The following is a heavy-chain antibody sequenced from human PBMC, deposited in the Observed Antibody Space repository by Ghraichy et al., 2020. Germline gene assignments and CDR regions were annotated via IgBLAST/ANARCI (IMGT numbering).Heavy chain of an antibody. V-gene: IGHV4-59*01. CDR2: IYYSGST. Sequence: SETLSLTCTVSGGSISSYYWSWIRQPPGKGLEWIGYIYYSGSTNYNPSLKSRVTISVDTSKNQFSLKLSSVTAADTAVYYCARRREDDSFDYWGQGTLVTVSS. J-gene: IGHJ4*02. D-gene: IGHD1-1*01. CDR3: ARRREDDSFDY. CDR1: GGSISSYY.